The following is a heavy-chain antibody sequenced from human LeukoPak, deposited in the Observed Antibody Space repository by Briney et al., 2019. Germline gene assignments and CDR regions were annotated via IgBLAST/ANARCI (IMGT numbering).Heavy chain of an antibody. D-gene: IGHD6-19*01. CDR3: ARTGYSSGWYGPFDY. CDR2: ISYDGSNK. Sequence: GRSLRLSCAASGFTFSSYAMHWVRQAPGKGLEWVAVISYDGSNKYYAGSVKGRFTISRDNSKNTLYLQMNSLRAEDTAVYYCARTGYSSGWYGPFDYWGQGTLVTVSS. V-gene: IGHV3-30-3*01. J-gene: IGHJ4*02. CDR1: GFTFSSYA.